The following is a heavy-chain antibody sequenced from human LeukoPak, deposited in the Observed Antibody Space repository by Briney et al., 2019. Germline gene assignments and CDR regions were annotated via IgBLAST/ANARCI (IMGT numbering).Heavy chain of an antibody. J-gene: IGHJ4*02. CDR2: IYPSDSTT. D-gene: IGHD2-2*01. CDR1: GSTYTNYW. Sequence: GESLKISFKWSGSTYTNYWIGGVRQLPGKGLEWMGTIYPSDSTTRYSPSFQGQVTISADKSFSTAYLQWSSLKASDTGMYYCARRYCSSFACFSPLDYWGQGTLVTVSS. CDR3: ARRYCSSFACFSPLDY. V-gene: IGHV5-51*01.